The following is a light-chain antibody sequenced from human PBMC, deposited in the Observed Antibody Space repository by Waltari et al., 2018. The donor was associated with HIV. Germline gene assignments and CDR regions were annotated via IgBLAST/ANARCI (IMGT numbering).Light chain of an antibody. CDR2: LGS. CDR3: MQALQSPFT. V-gene: IGKV2-28*01. Sequence: DIVMTQSPLSLPVTPGEPASISCRSSQSLLHSNGYKYLDWYLQKPGQSPQLLIYLGSNRASGVPERCSGSGSGTDFTLKISRVEAEDVGVYYCMQALQSPFTFGPGTKVDIK. J-gene: IGKJ3*01. CDR1: QSLLHSNGYKY.